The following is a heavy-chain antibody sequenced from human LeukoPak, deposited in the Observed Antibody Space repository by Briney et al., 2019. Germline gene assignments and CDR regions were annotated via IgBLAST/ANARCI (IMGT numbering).Heavy chain of an antibody. CDR2: ISSSSSTI. Sequence: PGGSLRLSCAASGFTFSSYSMNWVRQAPGKGLEWVSYISSSSSTIYYADSVKGRFTISRDNAKNSLYLQMNSLRAEDTAVYYCAREGIAAAYYYYGMDVWGQGTTVTVSS. V-gene: IGHV3-48*01. CDR3: AREGIAAAYYYYGMDV. J-gene: IGHJ6*02. D-gene: IGHD6-13*01. CDR1: GFTFSSYS.